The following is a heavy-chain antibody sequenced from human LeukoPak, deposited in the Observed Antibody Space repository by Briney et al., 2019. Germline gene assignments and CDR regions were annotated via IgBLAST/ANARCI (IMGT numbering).Heavy chain of an antibody. Sequence: GGSLRLSCAASASTVSNNYMSWVHQAPGKGLEWVAVISYDGSNKYYADSVKGRFTISRDNSKNTLYLQMNSLRAEDTAVYYCAIVASGSYDYWGQGTLVTVSS. CDR1: ASTVSNNY. CDR3: AIVASGSYDY. J-gene: IGHJ4*02. D-gene: IGHD1-26*01. CDR2: ISYDGSNK. V-gene: IGHV3-30*03.